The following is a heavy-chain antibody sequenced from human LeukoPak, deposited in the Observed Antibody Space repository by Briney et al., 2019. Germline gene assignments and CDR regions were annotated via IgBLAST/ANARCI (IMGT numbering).Heavy chain of an antibody. CDR2: IKQDGSEK. D-gene: IGHD1-26*01. V-gene: IGHV3-7*01. CDR1: GFTFSSYA. Sequence: PGGSLRLSCAASGFTFSSYAMHWVRKAPGKGLEWVANIKQDGSEKYYVDSVKGRFTISRDNAKNSLYLQMNSLRAEDTAVYYCARVRGSYSLDYWGQGTLVTVSS. CDR3: ARVRGSYSLDY. J-gene: IGHJ4*02.